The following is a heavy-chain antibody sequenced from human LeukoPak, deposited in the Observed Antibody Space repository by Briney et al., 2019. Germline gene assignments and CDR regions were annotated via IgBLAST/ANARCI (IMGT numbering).Heavy chain of an antibody. CDR1: GFTFSDYY. Sequence: GGSLRLSCAASGFTFSDYYMSWIRQAPGKGLEWVSSISSSSSYIYYADSVKGRFTISRDNAKNSLYLQMNSLRAEDTAVYYCASEGGAAGTFDYWGQGTLVTVSS. J-gene: IGHJ4*02. CDR2: ISSSSSYI. D-gene: IGHD6-13*01. V-gene: IGHV3-11*06. CDR3: ASEGGAAGTFDY.